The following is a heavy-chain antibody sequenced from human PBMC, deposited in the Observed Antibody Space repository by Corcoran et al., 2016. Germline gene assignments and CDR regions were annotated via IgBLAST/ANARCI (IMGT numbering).Heavy chain of an antibody. CDR2: INPSGGST. Sequence: QVQLVQSGAEVKKPGASVKVSCKASGYTFTSYYMHWVRQAPGQGLEWMGIINPSGGSTSYAQKFQGRVTMTRDTSTSTGYMELGSLRSEDMDVYYWARDGRKCRGGSCYHGAFDIWGQGTMVTVSS. J-gene: IGHJ3*02. V-gene: IGHV1-46*01. D-gene: IGHD2-15*01. CDR3: ARDGRKCRGGSCYHGAFDI. CDR1: GYTFTSYY.